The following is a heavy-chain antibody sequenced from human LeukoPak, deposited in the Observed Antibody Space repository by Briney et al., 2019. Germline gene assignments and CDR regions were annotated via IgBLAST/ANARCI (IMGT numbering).Heavy chain of an antibody. D-gene: IGHD1-1*01. CDR3: AKDRFGTTGTTWVDY. V-gene: IGHV3-30*02. J-gene: IGHJ4*02. CDR2: IRYDGSNK. Sequence: GGSLRLSCAASGFTFSSYGMHWVRQAPGKGLEWVAFIRYDGSNKYYADSVKGRFTISRDNSENTLYLQMNSLRAEDTAVYYCAKDRFGTTGTTWVDYWGQGALVTVSS. CDR1: GFTFSSYG.